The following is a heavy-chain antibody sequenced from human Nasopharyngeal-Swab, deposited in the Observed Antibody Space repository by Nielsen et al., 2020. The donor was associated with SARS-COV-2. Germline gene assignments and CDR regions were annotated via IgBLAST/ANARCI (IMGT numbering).Heavy chain of an antibody. Sequence: GESLKISCAASGFTFNSHGMHWVRQAPGKGLEWVAVISFDGSKKYYADSVKGRFTISRDNSKNTLYLQMNSLRAEDTAVYYCAKDTRSNYYGSGSYYGYAFDIWGQGTMVTVSS. CDR3: AKDTRSNYYGSGSYYGYAFDI. CDR2: ISFDGSKK. CDR1: GFTFNSHG. D-gene: IGHD3-10*01. V-gene: IGHV3-30*18. J-gene: IGHJ3*02.